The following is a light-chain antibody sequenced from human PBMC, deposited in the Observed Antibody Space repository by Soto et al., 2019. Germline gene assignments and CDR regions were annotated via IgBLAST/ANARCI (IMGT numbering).Light chain of an antibody. CDR3: VAWDDSLSGPV. V-gene: IGLV1-47*01. CDR2: RND. CDR1: SSNIGTNY. J-gene: IGLJ2*01. Sequence: QSVLTQPPSASGTPGQRGTISCSGSSSNIGTNYVYWYRQLPGTAPKLLIHRNDQRPSVVPDRFSGSKSGTSASLAISGLRSEDEADYYCVAWDDSLSGPVFGGGTKLTVL.